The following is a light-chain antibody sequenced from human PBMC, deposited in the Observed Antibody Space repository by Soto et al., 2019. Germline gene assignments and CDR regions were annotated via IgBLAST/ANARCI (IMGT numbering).Light chain of an antibody. V-gene: IGLV2-14*01. CDR2: DVT. CDR3: SSYTTITTQV. CDR1: SSDVGNYNY. Sequence: QAASVSGSPGQSITISCTGTSSDVGNYNYVSWYQQHPGKAPKLIIYDVTNRPSGVSNRFSGSKSGNTASLTISGLQAEDEADYYCSSYTTITTQVFGGGTKLTVL. J-gene: IGLJ2*01.